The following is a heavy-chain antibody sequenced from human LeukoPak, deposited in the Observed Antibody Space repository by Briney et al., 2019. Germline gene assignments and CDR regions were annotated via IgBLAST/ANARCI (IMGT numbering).Heavy chain of an antibody. CDR3: ARARGGPGRNYYGMDV. D-gene: IGHD1-14*01. CDR1: GDSISSRSDF. Sequence: SETLSLTCSVSGDSISSRSDFWGWIRQPSGKGLEWIGYIYYSGSTNYNPSFKSRVTISVDTSKNQFSLKLSSVTAADTAVYYCARARGGPGRNYYGMDVWGQGTTVTVSS. J-gene: IGHJ6*02. V-gene: IGHV4-61*05. CDR2: IYYSGST.